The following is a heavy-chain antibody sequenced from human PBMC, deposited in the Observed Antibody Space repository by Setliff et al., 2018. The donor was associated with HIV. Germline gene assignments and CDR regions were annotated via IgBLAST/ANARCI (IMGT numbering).Heavy chain of an antibody. CDR3: ARCSYVWGSYRMQP. D-gene: IGHD3-16*02. J-gene: IGHJ5*02. Sequence: GASVKVSCKASGYTFTNYDINWVRQATGQGLEWMGWMNPNSGNTGYAQKFPGRVTMTRNTSISTAYMELSSLRSEDTAVYYCARCSYVWGSYRMQPWGQGALVTVSS. CDR2: MNPNSGNT. CDR1: GYTFTNYD. V-gene: IGHV1-8*02.